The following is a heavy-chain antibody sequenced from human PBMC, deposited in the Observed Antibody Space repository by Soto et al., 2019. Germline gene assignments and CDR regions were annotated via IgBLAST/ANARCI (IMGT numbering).Heavy chain of an antibody. CDR3: ARLKWNDDRTKGGYFDY. J-gene: IGHJ4*02. Sequence: QVQLVQSGAEVKKPGSSVKVSCKASGGTFSSYAISWVRQAPGQGLEWMGGIIPIFGTANYAQKFQGRVTITADKSTSTAYMELSSLRSEDTAVYYCARLKWNDDRTKGGYFDYWGQGTLVTVSS. D-gene: IGHD1-1*01. CDR1: GGTFSSYA. V-gene: IGHV1-69*06. CDR2: IIPIFGTA.